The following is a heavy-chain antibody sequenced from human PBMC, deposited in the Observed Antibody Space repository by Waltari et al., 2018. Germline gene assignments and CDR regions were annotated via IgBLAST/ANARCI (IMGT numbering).Heavy chain of an antibody. J-gene: IGHJ4*02. CDR3: GGGGLDGAAY. CDR1: GFDLHTVW. V-gene: IGHV3-74*01. Sequence: EVQLMESGGALGQTVGSLGLSCVVAGFDLHTVWMTWVRQAPGKGLVCVSRINNEGTYTTYADSVKGRFTISRDNAKNTLYLQMNSLRVEDTAVYYCGGGGLDGAAYWGQGTLVNVSS. CDR2: INNEGTYT. D-gene: IGHD3-16*01.